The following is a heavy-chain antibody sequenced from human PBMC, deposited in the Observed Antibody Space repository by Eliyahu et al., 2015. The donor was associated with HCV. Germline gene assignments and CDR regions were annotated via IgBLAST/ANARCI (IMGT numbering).Heavy chain of an antibody. V-gene: IGHV4-34*01. Sequence: QVQLQQWGAGLLKPSETLSLTCAVYGGSFSGYYWSWIRQPPGKGLEWIGEINHSGSTNYNPSLKSRVTISVDTSKNQFSLKLRSVTAADTAVFYCARVAPLVVPTARRHSGFDSWGQGTLVTVSS. CDR3: ARVAPLVVPTARRHSGFDS. J-gene: IGHJ4*02. CDR2: INHSGST. D-gene: IGHD2-2*01. CDR1: GGSFSGYY.